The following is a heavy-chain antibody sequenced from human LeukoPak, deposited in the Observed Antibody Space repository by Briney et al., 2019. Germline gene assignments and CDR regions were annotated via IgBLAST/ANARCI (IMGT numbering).Heavy chain of an antibody. CDR1: GFTFSNAW. CDR2: IYTTGST. D-gene: IGHD3-10*01. Sequence: GSLRLSCAASGFTFSNAWMSWVRQAPGKGLEWIGRIYTTGSTNYNPSLKSRVTMSVDTSKNQFSLKLSSVTAADTAVYYCARDRSGSSYYYYYVDVWGKGTTVTISS. CDR3: ARDRSGSSYYYYYVDV. J-gene: IGHJ6*03. V-gene: IGHV4-4*07.